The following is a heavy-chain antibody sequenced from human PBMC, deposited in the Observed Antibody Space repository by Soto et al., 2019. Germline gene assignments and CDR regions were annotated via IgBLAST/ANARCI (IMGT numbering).Heavy chain of an antibody. Sequence: QVQLVESGGGVVQPGRSLRLSCAASGFTFSSYAMHWVRQAPGKGLEWVAVISYDGSNKYYADSVKGRFTISRDNSKNTMYLQMNRLRAEDTAVYYCASNGYCSGGSCYSWFDPWGQGTLVTVSS. CDR2: ISYDGSNK. V-gene: IGHV3-30-3*01. D-gene: IGHD2-15*01. CDR3: ASNGYCSGGSCYSWFDP. J-gene: IGHJ5*02. CDR1: GFTFSSYA.